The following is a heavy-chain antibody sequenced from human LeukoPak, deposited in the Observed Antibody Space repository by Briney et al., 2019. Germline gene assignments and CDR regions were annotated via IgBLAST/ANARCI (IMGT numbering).Heavy chain of an antibody. Sequence: PGRSLRLSCAASGFTFDDYAMHWVRQAPGKGLEWVSGISWNSGSIGYADSVKGRFTISRDNAKNSPYLQMNSLRAEDTALYYCAKDIRDGVQLWLIGGYAFDIWGQGTMVTVSS. J-gene: IGHJ3*02. CDR3: AKDIRDGVQLWLIGGYAFDI. CDR2: ISWNSGSI. CDR1: GFTFDDYA. D-gene: IGHD5-18*01. V-gene: IGHV3-9*01.